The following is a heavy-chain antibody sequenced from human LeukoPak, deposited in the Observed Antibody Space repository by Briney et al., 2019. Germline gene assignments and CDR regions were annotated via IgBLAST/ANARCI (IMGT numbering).Heavy chain of an antibody. Sequence: ASVNVSCKASGYTFTGYYMHWVRQAPGQGLEWMGWINPNSGGTNYAQKFQGRVTMTRDTSISTAYMELSRLRSDDTAVYYCAREKWITMVRGVIGYWGQGTLVTVSS. CDR3: AREKWITMVRGVIGY. CDR2: INPNSGGT. J-gene: IGHJ4*02. D-gene: IGHD3-10*01. CDR1: GYTFTGYY. V-gene: IGHV1-2*02.